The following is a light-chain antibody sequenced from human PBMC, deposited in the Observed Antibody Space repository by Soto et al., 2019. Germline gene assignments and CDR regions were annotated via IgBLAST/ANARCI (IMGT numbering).Light chain of an antibody. CDR3: QQYYSHPHT. Sequence: AIRMTQSPSSFSASTGDRVTITCRASQGISSYLAWYQQKPGKAPKLLIYAASTLQSGVPSRFSGSGSGTDFPLTLSSLQPEYFATYSCQQYYSHPHTLGQGTKVEIK. V-gene: IGKV1-8*01. J-gene: IGKJ1*01. CDR1: QGISSY. CDR2: AAS.